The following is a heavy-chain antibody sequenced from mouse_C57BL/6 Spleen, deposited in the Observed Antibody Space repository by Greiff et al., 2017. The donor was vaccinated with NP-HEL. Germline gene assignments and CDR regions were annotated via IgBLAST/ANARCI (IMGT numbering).Heavy chain of an antibody. V-gene: IGHV14-1*01. J-gene: IGHJ3*01. D-gene: IGHD2-5*01. Sequence: EEQLQQSGAELVRPGASVKLSCTASGFNIKDYYMHWVKQRPEQGLEWIGRIDPEDGDTEYAPKFQGKATMTADTSSNTAYLQLSSLTSEDTAVYYCTTMDSNPAWFAYWGQGTLVTVSA. CDR3: TTMDSNPAWFAY. CDR2: IDPEDGDT. CDR1: GFNIKDYY.